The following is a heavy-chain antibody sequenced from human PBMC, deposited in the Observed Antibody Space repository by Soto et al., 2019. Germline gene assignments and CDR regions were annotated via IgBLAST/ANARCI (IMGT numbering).Heavy chain of an antibody. CDR1: GFTFNRYA. CDR3: TRGVLYSRSGSPTPYFDS. Sequence: QVQLVESGGDVVQPGRSLRLSCTASGFTFNRYAIHWVRQAPAKGLEGVAVILSDGSKKYYADSVKGRFTLSRDTSKNNLYERMHCLRIDCTAVYFCTRGVLYSRSGSPTPYFDSWGQGTLVTVSS. V-gene: IGHV3-30-3*01. D-gene: IGHD3-3*01. CDR2: ILSDGSKK. J-gene: IGHJ4*02.